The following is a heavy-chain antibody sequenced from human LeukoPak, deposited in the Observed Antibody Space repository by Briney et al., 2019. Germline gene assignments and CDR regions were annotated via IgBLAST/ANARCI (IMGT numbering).Heavy chain of an antibody. D-gene: IGHD6-19*01. CDR3: ARKQWVMYYFDS. CDR2: FYYSGSN. V-gene: IGHV4-39*01. CDR1: GGSITISNYY. J-gene: IGHJ4*02. Sequence: PSETLSLTCTVSGGSITISNYYWGWLRQPPGKGLEWIGSFYYSGSNYYNPSLKSRVTISVDTSKSQFSLKLSSVTAADTAVYYCARKQWVMYYFDSWGQGTLVTVSS.